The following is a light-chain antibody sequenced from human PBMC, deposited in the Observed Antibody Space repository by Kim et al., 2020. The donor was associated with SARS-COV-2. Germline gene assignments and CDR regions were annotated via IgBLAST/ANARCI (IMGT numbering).Light chain of an antibody. CDR1: STDLVFYNY. Sequence: QSALTQPPSASGSPGQSVTISCSGTSTDLVFYNYVSWYQQHPGKAPKLMIYEINKRPSGVPDRFSGSKSGTSATLGITGLQTGDEADYYCGTWDSSLSAGVFGGGTQLTVL. CDR2: EIN. V-gene: IGLV2-8*01. CDR3: GTWDSSLSAGV. J-gene: IGLJ3*02.